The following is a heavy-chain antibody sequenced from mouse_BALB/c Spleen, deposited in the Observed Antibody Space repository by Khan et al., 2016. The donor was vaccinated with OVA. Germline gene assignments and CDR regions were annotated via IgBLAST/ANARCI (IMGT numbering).Heavy chain of an antibody. CDR3: ARGYGSSYNFDY. D-gene: IGHD1-1*01. J-gene: IGHJ2*01. CDR2: ILPGSDNT. V-gene: IGHV1-9*01. CDR1: GYTFITYW. Sequence: QVQLQQSGAELMKPGASVKISCKATGYTFITYWIEWIKQRPGHGPEWIGDILPGSDNTYYNENFKGKATFTADTSSNTAYMQLSSLTSEDSAVYCCARGYGSSYNFDYWGQGTTLTVSS.